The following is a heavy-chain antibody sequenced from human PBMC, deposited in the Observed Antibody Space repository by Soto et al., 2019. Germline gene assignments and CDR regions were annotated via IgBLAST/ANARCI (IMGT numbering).Heavy chain of an antibody. CDR3: ARDMGYDSSGYPRSSFDY. Sequence: GGSLRLSCAASGFTFSSYAMHWVRQAPGKGLEWVAVISYDGSNKYYADSVKGRFTISRDNSKNTLYLQMNSLRAEDTAVYYCARDMGYDSSGYPRSSFDYWGQGTLVTVSS. CDR2: ISYDGSNK. V-gene: IGHV3-30-3*01. D-gene: IGHD3-22*01. CDR1: GFTFSSYA. J-gene: IGHJ4*02.